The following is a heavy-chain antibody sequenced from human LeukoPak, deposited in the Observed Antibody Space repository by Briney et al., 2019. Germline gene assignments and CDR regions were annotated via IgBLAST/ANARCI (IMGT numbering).Heavy chain of an antibody. CDR3: ARVPYGSGSYSLYYFDY. CDR2: ISSSSSTI. V-gene: IGHV3-48*01. Sequence: GGSLRLSCAASGFTFSSYSMNWVRQAPGKGLEWVSYISSSSSTIYYADSVKGRFTISRDNAKNSPYLQMNSLRAEDTAVYYCARVPYGSGSYSLYYFDYWGQGTLVTVSS. J-gene: IGHJ4*02. D-gene: IGHD3-10*01. CDR1: GFTFSSYS.